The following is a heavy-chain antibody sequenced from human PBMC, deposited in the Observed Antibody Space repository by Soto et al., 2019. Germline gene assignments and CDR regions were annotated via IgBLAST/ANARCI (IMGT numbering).Heavy chain of an antibody. CDR2: ISYDGSNK. V-gene: IGHV3-30-3*01. J-gene: IGHJ6*02. D-gene: IGHD1-20*01. CDR1: GFTFSSYA. CDR3: AREVSRYNWKVGYCYGMDV. Sequence: QVQLVESGGGVVQPGRSLRLSCAASGFTFSSYAMHWVRQAPGKGLEWVAVISYDGSNKYYADSVKGRFTISRDNSKNTLYLQMNSLRAEDTAVYYCAREVSRYNWKVGYCYGMDVWGQGTTVTVSS.